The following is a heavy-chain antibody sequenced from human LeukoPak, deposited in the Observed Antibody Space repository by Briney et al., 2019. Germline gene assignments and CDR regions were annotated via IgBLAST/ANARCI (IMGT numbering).Heavy chain of an antibody. J-gene: IGHJ4*02. D-gene: IGHD1-26*01. Sequence: TGGSLRLSCAASGFTFSSYWMSWVRQAPGKGLEWVANIKQDGSEKYYVDSVKGRFTISGDNAKNSLYLQMNTLRAEDTAVYYCARDLSGSYSSVDYWGQGTLVTVSS. CDR1: GFTFSSYW. CDR2: IKQDGSEK. V-gene: IGHV3-7*03. CDR3: ARDLSGSYSSVDY.